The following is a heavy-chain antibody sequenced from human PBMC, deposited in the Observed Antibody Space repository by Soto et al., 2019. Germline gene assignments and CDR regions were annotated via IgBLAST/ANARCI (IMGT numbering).Heavy chain of an antibody. J-gene: IGHJ6*02. CDR3: ARHWGGNYYYYYGMDV. V-gene: IGHV5-51*01. CDR2: IYPGDSDT. Sequence: PGESLKISCKGSGYSFTSYWIGWVRQMPGKGLEWMGIIYPGDSDTRYSPSFQGQVTISADRSISTAYLQWSSLKASDTAMYYCARHWGGNYYYYYGMDVWGQGTTVTVSS. D-gene: IGHD3-10*01. CDR1: GYSFTSYW.